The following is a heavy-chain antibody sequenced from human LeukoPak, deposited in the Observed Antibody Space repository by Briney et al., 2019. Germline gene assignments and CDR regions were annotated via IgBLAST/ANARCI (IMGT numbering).Heavy chain of an antibody. CDR1: GFTFDDYA. Sequence: PGGSLRLSCAASGFTFDDYAMHWVRQAPGKGLEWVSGISWNSGSIGYADSVKGRFTISRDNAKNSLYLQMNSLRAEDTALYYCAKDKGWAYGSGSYYDYWGQGTVVTVSS. D-gene: IGHD3-10*01. V-gene: IGHV3-9*01. CDR3: AKDKGWAYGSGSYYDY. CDR2: ISWNSGSI. J-gene: IGHJ4*02.